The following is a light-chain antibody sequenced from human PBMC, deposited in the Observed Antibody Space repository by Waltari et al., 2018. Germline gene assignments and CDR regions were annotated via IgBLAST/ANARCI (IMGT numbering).Light chain of an antibody. Sequence: DTVMTQSPLSLPVTPGEPASISCRPSQSPLHSNGYNYLDWYLQKPGQSPQLLIYLGSNRASGVPDRFSGSGSGTDFTLKISRVEAEDVGVYYCMQALQTPYTFGQGTKLEIK. V-gene: IGKV2-28*01. CDR3: MQALQTPYT. CDR1: QSPLHSNGYNY. J-gene: IGKJ2*01. CDR2: LGS.